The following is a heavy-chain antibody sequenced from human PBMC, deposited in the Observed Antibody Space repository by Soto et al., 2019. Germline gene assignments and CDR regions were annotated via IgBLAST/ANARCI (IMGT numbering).Heavy chain of an antibody. J-gene: IGHJ3*02. CDR1: GGTFSSYT. CDR2: IIPILGIA. Sequence: GASVKVSCKASGGTFSSYTISWVRQAPGQGLEWMGRIIPILGIANYAQKFQGRVTITADKSTSTAYMELSSLRSEDTAVYYCARERIYCGGDCSPIWGQGTMVTV. D-gene: IGHD2-21*02. CDR3: ARERIYCGGDCSPI. V-gene: IGHV1-69*04.